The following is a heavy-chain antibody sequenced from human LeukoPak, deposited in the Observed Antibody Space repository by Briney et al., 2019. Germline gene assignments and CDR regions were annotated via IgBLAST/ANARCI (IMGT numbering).Heavy chain of an antibody. J-gene: IGHJ4*02. CDR2: IYHSGST. V-gene: IGHV4-38-2*02. Sequence: SETLSLTCTVSGYSISSGYYWGWIRQPPGKGLEWIGSIYHSGSTCYNPSLKSRVTISVDTSKNQFSLKLSSVTAADTAVYYCVAGHDYWGQGTLVTVSS. CDR1: GYSISSGYY. CDR3: VAGHDY.